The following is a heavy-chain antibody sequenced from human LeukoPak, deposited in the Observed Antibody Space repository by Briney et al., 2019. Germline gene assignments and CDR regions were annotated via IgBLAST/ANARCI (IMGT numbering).Heavy chain of an antibody. D-gene: IGHD2-2*02. V-gene: IGHV4-59*01. Sequence: SETLYLTCTASGGSISSYSWSWIRQPPGQGLEWIGYIYYSGSTNYNPSLKSRVTISVETSNKQFSLKQISVPAADAAASYCGGLVGCSSTSCYIPMAPYYFDYWGQGTLVTVSS. J-gene: IGHJ4*01. CDR2: IYYSGST. CDR1: GGSISSYS. CDR3: GGLVGCSSTSCYIPMAPYYFDY.